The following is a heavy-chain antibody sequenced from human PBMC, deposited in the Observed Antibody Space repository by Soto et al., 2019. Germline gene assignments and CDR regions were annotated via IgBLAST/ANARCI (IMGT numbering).Heavy chain of an antibody. V-gene: IGHV2-26*01. CDR1: GFSLTNVRVG. D-gene: IGHD1-1*01. Sequence: QVTLKESGPVLVKPTDTLTLTCTVSGFSLTNVRVGVSWIRQPPGKALEWLAHIFSSDDKSYNSSLRSRLTISRDTSKSQVVLIMTNLDPVDTATYYCARREGGHLDDYWGQGTLVTVSS. CDR3: ARREGGHLDDY. J-gene: IGHJ4*02. CDR2: IFSSDDK.